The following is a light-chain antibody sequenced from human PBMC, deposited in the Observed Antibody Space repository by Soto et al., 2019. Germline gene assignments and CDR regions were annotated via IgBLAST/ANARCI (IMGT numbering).Light chain of an antibody. CDR2: LGS. CDR1: QSRLHSNGYNY. V-gene: IGKV2-28*01. J-gene: IGKJ2*01. CDR3: MQALQTPYT. Sequence: DIVMTQSPLSLPVTPGEPASISCRSSQSRLHSNGYNYLDWYLQKPGQSPQLLIYLGSNRASGVPDRFSGSGSGTDFTLKISRVEAEDVGVYYCMQALQTPYTFGNGTKLEIK.